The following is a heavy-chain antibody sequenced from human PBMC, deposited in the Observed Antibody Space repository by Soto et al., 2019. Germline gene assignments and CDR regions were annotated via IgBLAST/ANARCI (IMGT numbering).Heavy chain of an antibody. D-gene: IGHD3-10*01. J-gene: IGHJ4*02. CDR1: GGSISSSRYY. V-gene: IGHV4-39*01. CDR2: IYYSGTN. Sequence: QLQLQESGPGLVKPSETLSLTCTVPGGSISSSRYYWGWIRQPPGKGLEWMGSIYYSGTNFYNPSLKSRLTISVDTSKNQFSLTLSSVAAADTAVYYCARRNYVSGGSFDYWGQGTLVTVSS. CDR3: ARRNYVSGGSFDY.